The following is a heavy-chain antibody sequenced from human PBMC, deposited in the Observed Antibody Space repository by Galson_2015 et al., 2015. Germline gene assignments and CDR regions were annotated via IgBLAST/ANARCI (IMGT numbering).Heavy chain of an antibody. V-gene: IGHV3-7*04. J-gene: IGHJ3*02. D-gene: IGHD5-12*01. CDR1: GFTFSFYW. Sequence: SLRLSCAASGFTFSFYWMTWVRQAPGKGLQWVANIKQDGSDKYYVDSVKGRFTISRDNAKYSLYLQMNSLTAEDTAVYYCARARGGYSGYDNAFDIWGQGTMVTVSS. CDR3: ARARGGYSGYDNAFDI. CDR2: IKQDGSDK.